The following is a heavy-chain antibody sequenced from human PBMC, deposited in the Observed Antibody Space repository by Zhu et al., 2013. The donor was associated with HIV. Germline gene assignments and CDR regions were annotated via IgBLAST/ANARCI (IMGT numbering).Heavy chain of an antibody. V-gene: IGHV1-69*01. CDR3: ARDGRDHYDYVWGSYRYLPLNV. D-gene: IGHD3-16*02. CDR2: IIPIFGTA. J-gene: IGHJ6*02. Sequence: QVQLVQSGAEVKKPGSSVKVSCKASGGTFSSYAISWVRQAPGQGLEWMGGIIPIFGTANYAQKFQGRVTITADESTSTAYMELSSLRSEDTAVYYCARDGRDHYDYVWGSYRYLPLNVWGQGTTVTVSS. CDR1: GGTFSSYA.